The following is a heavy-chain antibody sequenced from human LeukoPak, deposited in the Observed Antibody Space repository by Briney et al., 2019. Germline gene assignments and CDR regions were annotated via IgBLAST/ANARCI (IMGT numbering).Heavy chain of an antibody. CDR1: GFTFSSYA. CDR2: ISSNGGST. Sequence: GGSLRLACSASGFTFSSYAMHWVRQAPGKGLEYVSAISSNGGSTYYADSVKGRFKISRDNSKHTLYLQMSSLRPEDTAVYYCVYDNDYDSSGYYYNYWGQGTLVTVSS. D-gene: IGHD3-22*01. V-gene: IGHV3-64D*09. J-gene: IGHJ4*02. CDR3: VYDNDYDSSGYYYNY.